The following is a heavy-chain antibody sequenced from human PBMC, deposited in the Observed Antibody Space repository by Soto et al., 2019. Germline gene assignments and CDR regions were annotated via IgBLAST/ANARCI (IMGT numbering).Heavy chain of an antibody. CDR2: ISSSGRTI. CDR3: ARTLSLGTYSFYA. CDR1: GFTFSDYF. Sequence: QVQLVASGGGLVKPGGSLRLSCAASGFTFSDYFMTWIRQAPGKGMERVSYISSSGRTIYYADSVKGRFTISRDNAKNSRYLHMHSLRAEDTALYYCARTLSLGTYSFYAWGQGTLVTVSS. J-gene: IGHJ4*02. D-gene: IGHD1-1*01. V-gene: IGHV3-11*01.